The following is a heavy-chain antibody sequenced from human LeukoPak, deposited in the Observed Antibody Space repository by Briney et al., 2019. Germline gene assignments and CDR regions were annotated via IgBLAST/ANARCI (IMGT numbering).Heavy chain of an antibody. CDR1: GYTFTTYW. D-gene: IGHD6-13*01. Sequence: GGSPKIPCKGSGYTFTTYWIGWVRQMPGKGLEWVGIIFPGDSDPRYSPSFAGQVTISAAKSISTAYLQWSMRKATDSAMYYCARHGVGSSWFGFDYWGQGTLVTVSS. V-gene: IGHV5-51*01. CDR2: IFPGDSDP. J-gene: IGHJ4*02. CDR3: ARHGVGSSWFGFDY.